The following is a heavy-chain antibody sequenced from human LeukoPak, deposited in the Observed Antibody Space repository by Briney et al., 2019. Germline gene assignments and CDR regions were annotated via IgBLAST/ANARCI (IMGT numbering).Heavy chain of an antibody. CDR3: ARGPGDFDASDI. CDR1: GFTFSSYA. CDR2: IKENGAEQ. V-gene: IGHV3-7*01. D-gene: IGHD3-16*01. Sequence: SGGSLRLSCAASGFTFSSYAMSWVRQAPGKGPEWLAHIKENGAEQNYADSVQGRFTISRDNVKQSLCLQMNNLRVEDTAVYYCARGPGDFDASDIWGQGTMVTVSS. J-gene: IGHJ3*02.